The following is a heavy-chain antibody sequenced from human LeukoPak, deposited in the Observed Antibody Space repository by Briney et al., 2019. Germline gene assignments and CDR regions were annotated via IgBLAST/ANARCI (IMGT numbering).Heavy chain of an antibody. V-gene: IGHV1-2*06. CDR2: INPNSGGT. Sequence: GASVKVSCKASGYTFTGYYMHWVRQAPGQGLEWMGRINPNSGGTNYAQKFQGRVTMTRDTSISTAYMELSRLRSDDTAEYYCARRSRTVHAFDIWGQGTMVTVSS. D-gene: IGHD4-17*01. CDR1: GYTFTGYY. J-gene: IGHJ3*02. CDR3: ARRSRTVHAFDI.